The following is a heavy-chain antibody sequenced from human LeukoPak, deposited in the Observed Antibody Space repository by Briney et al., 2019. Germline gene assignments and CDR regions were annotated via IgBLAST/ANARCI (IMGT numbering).Heavy chain of an antibody. V-gene: IGHV3-21*01. D-gene: IGHD2-15*01. CDR3: AREKEGYCSGGSCYGNWFDP. J-gene: IGHJ5*02. Sequence: GGSLRLSCAASGFTFSSYSMNWVRQAPGKGLEWVSPISSSSSYIYYADSVKGRFTISRDNAKNSLYLQMNSLRAEDTAVYYCAREKEGYCSGGSCYGNWFDPWGQGTLVTVSS. CDR1: GFTFSSYS. CDR2: ISSSSSYI.